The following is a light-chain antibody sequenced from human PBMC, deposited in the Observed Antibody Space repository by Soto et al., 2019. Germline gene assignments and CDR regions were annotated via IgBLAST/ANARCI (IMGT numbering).Light chain of an antibody. CDR2: DTF. V-gene: IGKV3-11*01. J-gene: IGKJ1*01. Sequence: EIVLTQSPATLSLSPGERATLSCRASQSVSNYLTWYQQKPGQAPRLLVYDTFNRANGVPARFTGSGSDTDFFLTISSLEPEDFAVYYCQQRAGWPRTFGQGTKVEIK. CDR3: QQRAGWPRT. CDR1: QSVSNY.